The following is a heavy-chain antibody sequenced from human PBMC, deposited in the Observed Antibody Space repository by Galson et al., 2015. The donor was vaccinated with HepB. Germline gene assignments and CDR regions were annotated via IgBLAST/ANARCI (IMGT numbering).Heavy chain of an antibody. V-gene: IGHV3-48*02. CDR3: ARDIRGGYDSSGFYTVGAFDI. D-gene: IGHD3-22*01. J-gene: IGHJ3*02. Sequence: SLRLSCAASGFTFSSYSMNWVRQAPGKGLEWVSYISSVSSTIHYADSVKGRFTISRDNAKNSLYLQMNSLRDEDTAVYYCARDIRGGYDSSGFYTVGAFDICGQGTMVTVSS. CDR1: GFTFSSYS. CDR2: ISSVSSTI.